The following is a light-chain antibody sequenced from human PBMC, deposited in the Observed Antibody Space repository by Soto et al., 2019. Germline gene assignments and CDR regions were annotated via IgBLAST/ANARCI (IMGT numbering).Light chain of an antibody. CDR2: GAS. J-gene: IGKJ1*01. CDR1: QSVSSSY. V-gene: IGKV3-20*01. Sequence: EIVLTQSPGTLSLSPGERATLSCRASQSVSSSYLAWYQQKPGQAPRLLIYGASSRATGIADRFSGSGSGTDFTLTISSMEHADFAVYYCQQYGSSPPLTFGQGTKVEIK. CDR3: QQYGSSPPLT.